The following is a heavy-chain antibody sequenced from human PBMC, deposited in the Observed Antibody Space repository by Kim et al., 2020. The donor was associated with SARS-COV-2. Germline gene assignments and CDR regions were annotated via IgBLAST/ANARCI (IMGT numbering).Heavy chain of an antibody. CDR3: ARDPTVVRGAMKGFDY. J-gene: IGHJ4*02. Sequence: GGSLRLSCAASGFTVSSNYMSWVRQAPGKGLEWVSVIYSGGSTYYADSVKGRFTTSRDNSQTTLYLQMNSLGAEDTAVYYCARDPTVVRGAMKGFDYWCRGTLVTVSS. CDR2: IYSGGST. CDR1: GFTVSSNY. D-gene: IGHD3-10*01. V-gene: IGHV3-66*02.